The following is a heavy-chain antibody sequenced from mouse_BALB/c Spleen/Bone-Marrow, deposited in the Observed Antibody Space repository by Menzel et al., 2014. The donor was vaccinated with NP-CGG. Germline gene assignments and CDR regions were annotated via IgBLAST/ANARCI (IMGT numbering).Heavy chain of an antibody. J-gene: IGHJ4*01. V-gene: IGHV4-1*02. Sequence: EVMLVESGGGLVQPGGSLKLSCAASGFDFSRYWMSWVRQAPGKGLEWIGEINPDCSTINYTPSLKDKFIISRDNAKNTLYLQMSKVRSEDTALYYCARPDDGYYAMDYWGQGTSVTVSS. CDR2: INPDCSTI. CDR3: ARPDDGYYAMDY. D-gene: IGHD2-3*01. CDR1: GFDFSRYW.